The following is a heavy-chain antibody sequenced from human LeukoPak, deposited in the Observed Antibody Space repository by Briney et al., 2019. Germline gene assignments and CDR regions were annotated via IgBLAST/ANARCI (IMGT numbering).Heavy chain of an antibody. Sequence: SETLSLTCAVYGGSFSGYYWSWIRQPPGKGLEWIGEINHSGSTNYNPSLKSRVTISVDTSRNQFSLKLSSVTAADTAVYYCARGRYKRFDYWGQGTLVTVSS. CDR1: GGSFSGYY. D-gene: IGHD1-1*01. J-gene: IGHJ4*02. CDR3: ARGRYKRFDY. V-gene: IGHV4-34*01. CDR2: INHSGST.